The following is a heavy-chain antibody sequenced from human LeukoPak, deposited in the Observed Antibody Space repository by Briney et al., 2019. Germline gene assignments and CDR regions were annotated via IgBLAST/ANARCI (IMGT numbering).Heavy chain of an antibody. Sequence: PGGSLRLSCAASGFTFSNAWMSWVRQAPGKGLEWVGRIKSKSDGGTRDFATPVKGRVIISRDESKNMLYLEMNSLKIEDTAVYYCTAGTGTSDFDYWGQGTLVTVSS. CDR1: GFTFSNAW. CDR3: TAGTGTSDFDY. J-gene: IGHJ4*02. V-gene: IGHV3-15*01. CDR2: IKSKSDGGTR. D-gene: IGHD1-7*01.